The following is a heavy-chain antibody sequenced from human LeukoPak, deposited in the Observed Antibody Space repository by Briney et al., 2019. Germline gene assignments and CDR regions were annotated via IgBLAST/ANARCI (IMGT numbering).Heavy chain of an antibody. J-gene: IGHJ4*02. V-gene: IGHV3-30*02. CDR3: AKVPVVPHMSQAY. CDR1: GFTFSTYG. CDR2: IRSDGSNK. Sequence: GGSLRLSCAASGFTFSTYGMHWVRQDQGTGQGWEAFIRSDGSNKYYADSVKGRFTISRDNSQNTLYLQMNSLRAEDTAVYYCAKVPVVPHMSQAYWGQGTLVTVSS. D-gene: IGHD3-22*01.